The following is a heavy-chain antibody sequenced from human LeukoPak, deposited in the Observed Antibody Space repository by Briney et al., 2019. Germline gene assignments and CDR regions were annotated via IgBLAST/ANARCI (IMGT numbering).Heavy chain of an antibody. J-gene: IGHJ4*02. Sequence: GGSLRLSCAASGFTFSSYAMSWVRQAPGKGLEWVSLTSGSGGTTYYADSVKGRFTISRDNSRNTVRLQMNSLSDEDTAVYYCARRLGGANSFDYWGQGTLVTVSS. CDR2: TSGSGGTT. V-gene: IGHV3-23*01. D-gene: IGHD4/OR15-4a*01. CDR1: GFTFSSYA. CDR3: ARRLGGANSFDY.